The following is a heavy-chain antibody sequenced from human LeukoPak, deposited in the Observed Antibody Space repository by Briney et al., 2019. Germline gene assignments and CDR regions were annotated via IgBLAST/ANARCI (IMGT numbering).Heavy chain of an antibody. CDR1: GYNFINYD. CDR2: MRPSSGKT. J-gene: IGHJ4*02. CDR3: ARERGGQAGSYFPS. Sequence: GASVKVSCKTSGYNFINYDISWVRQAPGQGLEWMGWMRPSSGKTGYAQKFQGRVTMTRNISISTAYMELSSLRFEDTAVYYCARERGGQAGSYFPSWGQGTLVTVSP. D-gene: IGHD1-26*01. V-gene: IGHV1-8*01.